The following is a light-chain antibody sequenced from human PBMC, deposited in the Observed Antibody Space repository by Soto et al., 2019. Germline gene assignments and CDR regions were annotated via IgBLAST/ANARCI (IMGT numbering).Light chain of an antibody. CDR3: QQYNNWPPYT. Sequence: EIVMTQSPATLSVSPGERATLSCRASQSVSSNLAWYQQKPGQAPRLLIYGASTRATGIPARFSGSGSGTDFTLTLSNLQSEDLAVYYCQQYNNWPPYTFGQGTKLEIK. J-gene: IGKJ2*01. CDR2: GAS. V-gene: IGKV3-15*01. CDR1: QSVSSN.